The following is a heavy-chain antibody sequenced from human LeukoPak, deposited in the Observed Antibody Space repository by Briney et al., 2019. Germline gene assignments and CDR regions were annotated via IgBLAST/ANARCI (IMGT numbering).Heavy chain of an antibody. CDR1: GGSISSISYY. J-gene: IGHJ4*02. CDR2: IYSSGHT. Sequence: SETLSLTCTVSGGSISSISYYWAWIRQPPGTGLEWIGSIYSSGHTIYNASLKSRITISVDRSENQFSLNLRSVTAADTAVYYCVADPINFDFWGQGNLVTVSS. V-gene: IGHV4-39*07. CDR3: VADPINFDF.